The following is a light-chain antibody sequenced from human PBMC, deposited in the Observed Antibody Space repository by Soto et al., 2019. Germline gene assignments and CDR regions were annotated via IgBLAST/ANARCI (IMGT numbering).Light chain of an antibody. CDR1: SSDVGGYNY. CDR3: RSYTSSSTLVV. CDR2: DVS. Sequence: QSVLPQPASVSGSPGQSITISCTGTSSDVGGYNYVSWYHQHPGKAPKLMIYDVSNRPSGVSNRFSGSKSGNTASLTIAGLQAEDEADYYCRSYTSSSTLVVFGGGTKVTVL. J-gene: IGLJ2*01. V-gene: IGLV2-14*01.